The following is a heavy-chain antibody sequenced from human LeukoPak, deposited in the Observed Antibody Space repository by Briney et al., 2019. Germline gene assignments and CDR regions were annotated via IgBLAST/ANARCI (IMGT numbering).Heavy chain of an antibody. CDR2: IKQEGSEK. CDR1: GFTFSSYW. J-gene: IGHJ4*02. V-gene: IGHV3-7*01. Sequence: GGSVRLSCSAFGFTFSSYWMSWLRPAPGKGLEWVANIKQEGSEKEYVVSVKGRFTISRDNANNSLYLQMTILRAEDTAVYYCARDSRGAFDYRGQGTLVTASS. D-gene: IGHD3-10*01. CDR3: ARDSRGAFDY.